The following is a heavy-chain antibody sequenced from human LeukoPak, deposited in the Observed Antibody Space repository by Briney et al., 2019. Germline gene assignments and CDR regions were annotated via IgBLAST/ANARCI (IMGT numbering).Heavy chain of an antibody. V-gene: IGHV3-64D*06. Sequence: GGSLRLSCSGSGFTFSDYAMFWVRHAPGKGLEYVSAIMSNGRSTYLADTVKDRFTISRDNSKNMLYLQMSSLRPEDTAVYYCVKAKYYSWSDGSSFDCWGQGTLVTVSS. CDR1: GFTFSDYA. CDR3: VKAKYYSWSDGSSFDC. D-gene: IGHD1-1*01. J-gene: IGHJ4*02. CDR2: IMSNGRST.